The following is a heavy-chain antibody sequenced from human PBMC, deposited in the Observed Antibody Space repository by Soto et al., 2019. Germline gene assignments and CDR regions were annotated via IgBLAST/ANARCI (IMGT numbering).Heavy chain of an antibody. J-gene: IGHJ3*02. V-gene: IGHV3-66*01. CDR3: XXXXXXXYAFDI. CDR1: GFTVSSNY. Sequence: EVQLVESGGGLVQPGGSLRLSCAASGFTVSSNYMSWVRQAPGKGLEWVSVIYSGGSTYYADSVKGRFTISRDNSKNTLYLQMNSLRAEDTAVXXXXXXXXXXYAFDIWGQGTMVTVSS. CDR2: IYSGGST.